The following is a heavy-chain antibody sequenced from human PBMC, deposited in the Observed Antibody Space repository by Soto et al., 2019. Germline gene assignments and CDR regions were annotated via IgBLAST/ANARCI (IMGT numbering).Heavy chain of an antibody. J-gene: IGHJ4*02. CDR1: GFSLSTSGVG. V-gene: IGHV2-5*01. D-gene: IGHD3-16*02. Sequence: QITLKESGPTLVQPTQTLTLTCTFSGFSLSTSGVGVGWIRQPPGKALEWLALIYWNDDKRYSPSLKSRLTITKDTSKSQVILTMTNMDPVDTATYYCAHSVTFGGVIGFDYWGQGPLVTVSS. CDR2: IYWNDDK. CDR3: AHSVTFGGVIGFDY.